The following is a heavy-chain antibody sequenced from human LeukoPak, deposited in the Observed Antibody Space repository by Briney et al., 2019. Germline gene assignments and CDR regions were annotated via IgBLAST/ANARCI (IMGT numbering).Heavy chain of an antibody. CDR1: GYSLRNGYH. CDR3: ARVGEFVVVTASTHSYYMDV. J-gene: IGHJ6*03. Sequence: SETLSLTCTVSGYSLRNGYHWAWFRQPPGKGLEWIGSVSQSGSTYNNPSLKSRVTMSMDTSKNQFSVKMRAVTAADTAVYYCARVGEFVVVTASTHSYYMDVWGKGTTVTVSS. CDR2: VSQSGST. D-gene: IGHD2-21*02. V-gene: IGHV4-38-2*02.